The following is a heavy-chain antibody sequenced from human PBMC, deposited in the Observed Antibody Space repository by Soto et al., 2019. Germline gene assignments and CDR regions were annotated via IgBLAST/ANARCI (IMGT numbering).Heavy chain of an antibody. D-gene: IGHD1-1*01. V-gene: IGHV4-4*02. CDR3: AKHVTDSGTRGYDS. J-gene: IGHJ5*02. CDR2: VSQRGGT. CDR1: GGPITYW. Sequence: QVQLQESGPGLVSPSGTLSLTCAVSGGPITYWLSWVRQSPGKGLEWIGEVSQRGGTNYIPSLKSRVNISIDNSRNQIFLHLTSVTAAETAVYFCAKHVTDSGTRGYDSWGQGILVTVSS.